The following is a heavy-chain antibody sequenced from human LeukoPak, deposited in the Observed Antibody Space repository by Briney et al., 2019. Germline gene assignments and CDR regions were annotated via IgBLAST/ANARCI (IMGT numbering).Heavy chain of an antibody. D-gene: IGHD6-19*01. CDR2: IYYSGST. V-gene: IGHV4-59*08. CDR1: GGSIGTYY. J-gene: IGHJ4*02. Sequence: SETLSLTCTVSGGSIGTYYWSWIRQPPGKGLEWIGYIYYSGSTNYNSSLKSRVTISLDTSKNQFSLKLSSVTAADTAVYYCARHGTYNSGWHHFDHWGQGTLVTVSS. CDR3: ARHGTYNSGWHHFDH.